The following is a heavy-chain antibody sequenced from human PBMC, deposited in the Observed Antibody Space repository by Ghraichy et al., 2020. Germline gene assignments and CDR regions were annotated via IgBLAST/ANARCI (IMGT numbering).Heavy chain of an antibody. V-gene: IGHV4-30-4*01. CDR2: IYYSGST. CDR1: GGSISSGDYY. CDR3: AREMWRGYSDY. D-gene: IGHD2-2*03. Sequence: SETLSLTCTVSGGSISSGDYYWSWIRQPPGKGLEWIGYIYYSGSTYYNPSLKSRVTISVDTSKNQFSLKLSSVTAADTAVYYCAREMWRGYSDYWGQGTLVTVSS. J-gene: IGHJ4*02.